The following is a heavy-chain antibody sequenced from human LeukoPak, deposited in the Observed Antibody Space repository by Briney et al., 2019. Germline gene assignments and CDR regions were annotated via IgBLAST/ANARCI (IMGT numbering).Heavy chain of an antibody. CDR1: GYTFTGYY. Sequence: ASVKVSCKASGYTFTGYYMHWVRQAPGQGLEWMGWINPNSGGTNYAQKFQGRVTMTRDTSISTAYMELSRLRSDDTAVYYCARDRISSSWYKDYWGQGTLVTVSS. J-gene: IGHJ4*02. D-gene: IGHD6-13*01. CDR2: INPNSGGT. V-gene: IGHV1-2*02. CDR3: ARDRISSSWYKDY.